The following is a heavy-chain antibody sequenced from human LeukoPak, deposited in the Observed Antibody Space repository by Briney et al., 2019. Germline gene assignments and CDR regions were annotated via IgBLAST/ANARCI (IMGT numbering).Heavy chain of an antibody. CDR3: ARSGDAFDI. CDR2: ISSSSSYI. CDR1: GFTFSSYS. J-gene: IGHJ3*02. Sequence: GGSLRLSCAASGFTFSSYSMNWVRQAPGKGLEWVSSISSSSSYIYYADSVKGRLTTSRDNAKNSLYLQMNSLRAEDTAVYYCARSGDAFDIWGQGTMVTVSS. V-gene: IGHV3-21*01. D-gene: IGHD3-3*01.